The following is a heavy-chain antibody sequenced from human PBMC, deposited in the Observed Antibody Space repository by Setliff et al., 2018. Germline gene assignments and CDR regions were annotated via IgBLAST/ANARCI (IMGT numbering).Heavy chain of an antibody. CDR1: GFTFSIYS. CDR2: TSSGSNSI. CDR3: AKCGGDHCCPLNYYQYMDV. D-gene: IGHD2-21*02. Sequence: GGSLRLSCAASGFTFSIYSMNWVRQAPGKGLEWIAYTSSGSNSIYYADSVMGRFTISRDNARNSLYLQMNRLRPEDTAVYYCAKCGGDHCCPLNYYQYMDVWGKGTTVTVSS. V-gene: IGHV3-48*01. J-gene: IGHJ6*03.